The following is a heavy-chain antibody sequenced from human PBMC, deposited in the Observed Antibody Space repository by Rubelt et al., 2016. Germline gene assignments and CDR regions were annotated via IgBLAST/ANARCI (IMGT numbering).Heavy chain of an antibody. CDR1: GFTFSSYA. CDR3: ESRIQLTERFDY. Sequence: EVQLLESGGGLVQPGGSLRLSCAASGFTFSSYAMSWVRQAPGKGLEWVSAISGSGGSTYYADSVKGRFTISRDNSKNTLYLQMDSLRAEDTAVYYCESRIQLTERFDYWGQGTLVTVSS. V-gene: IGHV3-23*01. D-gene: IGHD5-18*01. CDR2: ISGSGGST. J-gene: IGHJ4*02.